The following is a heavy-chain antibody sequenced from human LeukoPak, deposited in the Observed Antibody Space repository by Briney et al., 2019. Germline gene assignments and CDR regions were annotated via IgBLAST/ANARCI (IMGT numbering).Heavy chain of an antibody. CDR1: GGSISSSSYY. J-gene: IGHJ4*02. Sequence: SETLSLTCTVSGGSISSSSYYWGWIRQPPGKGLEWIGGIYYSGSTYYNPSLKSRVTISVDTSKNQFSLKLSSVTAADTAVYYCARDGTPARGPAATFDYWGQGTLVTVSS. V-gene: IGHV4-39*07. CDR2: IYYSGST. CDR3: ARDGTPARGPAATFDY. D-gene: IGHD2-2*01.